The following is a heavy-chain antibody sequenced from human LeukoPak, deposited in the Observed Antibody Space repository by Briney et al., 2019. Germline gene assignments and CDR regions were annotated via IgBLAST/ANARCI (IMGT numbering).Heavy chain of an antibody. CDR2: IYHDGST. Sequence: SETLSLTCTVSGYSISSGYYWGWIRQPPGKGLEWIGSIYHDGSTNYNPSLKSRVTISMDKSKNQLSLKLSSVTAADTAVYYCARTVNYYDSSGYYFFDYWGQGTLVTVSS. V-gene: IGHV4-38-2*02. CDR3: ARTVNYYDSSGYYFFDY. D-gene: IGHD3-22*01. J-gene: IGHJ4*02. CDR1: GYSISSGYY.